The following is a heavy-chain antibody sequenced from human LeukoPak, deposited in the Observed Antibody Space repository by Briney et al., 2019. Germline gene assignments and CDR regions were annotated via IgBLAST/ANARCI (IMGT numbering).Heavy chain of an antibody. CDR3: AREERSDYVWGSYFYFDY. CDR1: GYTLTDHH. Sequence: ASVTVSCKASGYTLTDHHLIWVRQAPGQGLEGMGWIRPNSGGIKYAQEFQGRVTITRDTSISTAYMELSRLRSDDTAVYYCAREERSDYVWGSYFYFDYWGQGTLVTVSS. J-gene: IGHJ4*02. D-gene: IGHD3-16*01. CDR2: IRPNSGGI. V-gene: IGHV1-2*02.